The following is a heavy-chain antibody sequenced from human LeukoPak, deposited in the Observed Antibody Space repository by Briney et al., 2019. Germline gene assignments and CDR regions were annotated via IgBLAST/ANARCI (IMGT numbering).Heavy chain of an antibody. Sequence: PGGSLRLSCAASGFTFSNYFMNWVRQAPGEGLEWVSAISSTSSYIYYADSVKGRFTISRDNAKNSLYLQMNSLRAEDTAVYYCAREYYDTSGYPTDYFDYWGQGTLVTVSS. CDR3: AREYYDTSGYPTDYFDY. CDR2: ISSTSSYI. D-gene: IGHD3-22*01. CDR1: GFTFSNYF. J-gene: IGHJ4*02. V-gene: IGHV3-21*01.